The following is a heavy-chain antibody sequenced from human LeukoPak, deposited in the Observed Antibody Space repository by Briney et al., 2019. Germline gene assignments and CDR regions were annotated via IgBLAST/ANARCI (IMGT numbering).Heavy chain of an antibody. CDR2: INPNSGGT. CDR1: GYTFTGYY. V-gene: IGHV1-2*04. Sequence: ASVKVSRKASGYTFTGYYMHWVRQAPGQGLEWMGWINPNSGGTNYAQKFQGWVTMTRDTSISTAYMELSRLRSDDTAVYYCARDEGSHTFDIWGQGTMVTVSS. J-gene: IGHJ3*02. CDR3: ARDEGSHTFDI.